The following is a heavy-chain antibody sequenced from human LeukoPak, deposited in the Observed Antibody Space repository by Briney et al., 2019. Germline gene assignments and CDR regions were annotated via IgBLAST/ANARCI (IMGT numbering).Heavy chain of an antibody. CDR2: ISAYNGNT. D-gene: IGHD6-13*01. CDR3: ARNAFEPYSSSWYAFDY. CDR1: GYTFTSYG. Sequence: GASVKVSCKASGYTFTSYGISWVRQAPGQGLERMGWISAYNGNTNYAQKLQGRVTMTTDTSTSTAYMELRSLRSDDTAVYYCARNAFEPYSSSWYAFDYWGQGTLVTVSS. J-gene: IGHJ4*02. V-gene: IGHV1-18*01.